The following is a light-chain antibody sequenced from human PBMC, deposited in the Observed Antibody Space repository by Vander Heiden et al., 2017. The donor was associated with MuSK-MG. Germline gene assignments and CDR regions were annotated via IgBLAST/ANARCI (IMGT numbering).Light chain of an antibody. CDR2: AAS. J-gene: IGKJ4*01. Sequence: DIQMTQSPSSLSASVGDRVTITCRASQSISSYLNWYQQKPGKAPKLLIYAASSLQSGVPSRFSGSGSGTDFTLTISSLQPEDFATYYCQQSYSNPQWLTFGGGTKVEIK. V-gene: IGKV1-39*01. CDR1: QSISSY. CDR3: QQSYSNPQWLT.